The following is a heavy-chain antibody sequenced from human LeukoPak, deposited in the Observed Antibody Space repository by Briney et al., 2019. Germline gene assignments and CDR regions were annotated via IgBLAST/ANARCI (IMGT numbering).Heavy chain of an antibody. CDR3: ARALRYGEGLWWFDP. CDR2: ISYDGSNK. D-gene: IGHD3-10*01. Sequence: GGSLRLSCAASGFTFSSYAMHWVRQAPGKGLEWVAVISYDGSNKYYADSVKGRFTISRDNSKNTLYLQMNSLRAEDTAVYYCARALRYGEGLWWFDPWGQGTLVTVSS. J-gene: IGHJ5*02. V-gene: IGHV3-30-3*01. CDR1: GFTFSSYA.